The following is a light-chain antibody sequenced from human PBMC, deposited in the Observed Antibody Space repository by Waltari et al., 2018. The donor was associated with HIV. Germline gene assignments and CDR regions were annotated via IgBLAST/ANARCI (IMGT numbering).Light chain of an antibody. CDR2: ATS. CDR3: QQSHTNPRT. Sequence: DIQMTQSPSSLSASVGDRVSITCRASQTFYTYLNWYQQKPGKAPKLLIYATSTLQTGVPLRFSGSGSGTDFTLTISSLQPEDFATYYCQQSHTNPRTFGRGTKVEVK. J-gene: IGKJ4*02. CDR1: QTFYTY. V-gene: IGKV1-39*01.